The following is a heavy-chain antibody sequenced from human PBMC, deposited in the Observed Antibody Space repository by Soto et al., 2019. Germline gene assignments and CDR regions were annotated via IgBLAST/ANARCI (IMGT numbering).Heavy chain of an antibody. Sequence: LSLTCAISGDSVSSNSAAWNWIRQSPSRGLRWLGRTYYRSKWYKDYAETVKSRITITPDTSKKQFSLQLNSVTPEDTAVYYCARGESSSWSRGGFDYWGQGXLVTVSS. D-gene: IGHD6-13*01. CDR2: TYYRSKWYK. V-gene: IGHV6-1*01. CDR3: ARGESSSWSRGGFDY. CDR1: GDSVSSNSAA. J-gene: IGHJ4*02.